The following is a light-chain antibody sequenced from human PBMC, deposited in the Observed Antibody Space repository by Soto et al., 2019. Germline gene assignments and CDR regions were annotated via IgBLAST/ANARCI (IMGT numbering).Light chain of an antibody. CDR2: DES. Sequence: EILMTQSPATLSVSPGEGYTVSCRASQSVSSHLAWYQHKPGQDHRILFYDESTRATGIKDRFSGSGSGTEFTLTIRSMQSEDFAVYYCKHYHGWQITLGQGKRVEIK. CDR3: KHYHGWQIT. V-gene: IGKV3-15*01. J-gene: IGKJ5*01. CDR1: QSVSSH.